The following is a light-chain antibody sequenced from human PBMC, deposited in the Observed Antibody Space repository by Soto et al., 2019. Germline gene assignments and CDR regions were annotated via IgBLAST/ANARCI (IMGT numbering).Light chain of an antibody. Sequence: QSALTQPAPVSGSPGQSITISCTGTSSDVGGYNYVSWYQQHPGKAPKLMIYDVSNRPSGVSNRFSGSKSGNTASLTISGLQAEDEADYYFSSYTSSSTVVFGGGTQLTVL. CDR2: DVS. J-gene: IGLJ2*01. V-gene: IGLV2-14*01. CDR3: SSYTSSSTVV. CDR1: SSDVGGYNY.